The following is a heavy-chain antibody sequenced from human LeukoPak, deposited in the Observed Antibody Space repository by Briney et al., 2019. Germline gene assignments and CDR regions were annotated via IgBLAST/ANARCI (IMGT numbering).Heavy chain of an antibody. CDR3: ARDPGAAAGTHLDEY. J-gene: IGHJ4*02. CDR2: INPNSGGT. D-gene: IGHD6-13*01. CDR1: GYTFTSNY. V-gene: IGHV1-2*02. Sequence: GASVKVSCKASGYTFTSNYMHWVRQAPGQGLEWMGWINPNSGGTNYAQKFQGRVTMTRDTSISTAYMELSRLRSDDTAVYYCARDPGAAAGTHLDEYWGQGTLVTVSS.